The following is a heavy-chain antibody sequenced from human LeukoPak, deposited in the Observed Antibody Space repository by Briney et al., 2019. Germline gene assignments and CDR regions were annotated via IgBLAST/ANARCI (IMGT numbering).Heavy chain of an antibody. CDR2: ISSSSSYI. D-gene: IGHD5-18*01. V-gene: IGHV3-21*01. J-gene: IGHJ4*02. Sequence: GGSLRLSCAASGFTFSSYSMNWVRQAPGKGLELVSSISSSSSYIYYADSVKGRFTISRDNAKNSLYLQMNSLRAEDTAVYYCARDVDTAMVYYFDYWGQGTLVTVSS. CDR1: GFTFSSYS. CDR3: ARDVDTAMVYYFDY.